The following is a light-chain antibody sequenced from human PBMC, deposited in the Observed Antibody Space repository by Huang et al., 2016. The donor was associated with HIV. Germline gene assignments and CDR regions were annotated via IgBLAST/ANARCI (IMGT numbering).Light chain of an antibody. Sequence: EIVMTQSPATLSVSPGERVTLSCRASQSVSSNLAWVQKKPGQSPRLLIYGASTRATGIPARFSGSGSGTEFTLTISSLQSEDFAVYYCQQYKNWWTFGQGTKVEIK. J-gene: IGKJ1*01. CDR3: QQYKNWWT. CDR1: QSVSSN. V-gene: IGKV3-15*01. CDR2: GAS.